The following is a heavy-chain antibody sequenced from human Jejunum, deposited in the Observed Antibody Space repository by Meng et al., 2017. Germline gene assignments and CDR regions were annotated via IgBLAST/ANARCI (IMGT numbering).Heavy chain of an antibody. V-gene: IGHV4-61*08. CDR2: AST. J-gene: IGHJ4*02. Sequence: QVQLPGSGPGLVRPSETLSLTSSVSGGSVSSAGYQWSWIRQPPGKGLEWIGYASTNYNPSLKSRVTISVDTSKNQFSLRLTSVTAADTAVYYCARDHMGSLDYWGQGILVTVSS. CDR1: GGSVSSAGYQ. CDR3: ARDHMGSLDY. D-gene: IGHD1-26*01.